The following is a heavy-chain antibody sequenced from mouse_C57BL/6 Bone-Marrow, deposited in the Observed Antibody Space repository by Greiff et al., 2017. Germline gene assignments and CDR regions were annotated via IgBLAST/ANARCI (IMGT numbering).Heavy chain of an antibody. CDR3: ARDDYGIWYFDV. V-gene: IGHV5-4*01. CDR2: ISDGGSYT. CDR1: GFTFSSYA. Sequence: DVHLVESGGGLVKPGGSLKLSCAASGFTFSSYAMSWVRQTPEKRLEWVATISDGGSYTYYPDNVKGRFTISRDNAKNNLYLQMSHLKSEDTAMYYCARDDYGIWYFDVWGTGTTVTVSS. J-gene: IGHJ1*03. D-gene: IGHD2-4*01.